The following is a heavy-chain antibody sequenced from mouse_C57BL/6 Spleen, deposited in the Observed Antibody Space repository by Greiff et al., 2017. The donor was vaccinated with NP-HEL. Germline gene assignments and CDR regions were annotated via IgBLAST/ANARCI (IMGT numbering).Heavy chain of an antibody. CDR3: ARSGGFAY. CDR2: IDPSDSET. Sequence: VQLQQPGAELVRPGSSVKLSCKASGYTFTSYWMPWVKPRPIQGLEWIGNIDPSDSETHYNQKFKDKATLTVDKSSSTAYMQLSSLTSEDSAVYYCARSGGFAYWGQGTLVTVSA. CDR1: GYTFTSYW. J-gene: IGHJ3*01. V-gene: IGHV1-52*01.